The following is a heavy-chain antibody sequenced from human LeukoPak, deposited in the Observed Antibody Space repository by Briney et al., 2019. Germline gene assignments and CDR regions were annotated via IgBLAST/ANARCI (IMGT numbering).Heavy chain of an antibody. D-gene: IGHD4-23*01. V-gene: IGHV3-53*01. J-gene: IGHJ4*02. CDR1: GFTVSSDS. CDR3: ARRAGVYSHPYDY. CDR2: IYSGGST. Sequence: GGSLRLSCTVSGFTVSSDSMSWVRQAPGKGLEWVSFIYSGGSTHYSDSVKGRFTISRDNSKNTLYLQMNSLRAEDTAVYYCARRAGVYSHPYDYWGQGTLVTVSS.